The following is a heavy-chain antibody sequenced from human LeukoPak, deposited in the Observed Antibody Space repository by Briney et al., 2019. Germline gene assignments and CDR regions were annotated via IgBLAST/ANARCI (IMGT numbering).Heavy chain of an antibody. V-gene: IGHV3-23*01. Sequence: GGSLRLSCAASGFTFSSYAMSWVRQAPGKGLEWVSAISGSGGSTYYADSVKGRFTISRDNSKNTLYLQMNSLRAEDTAVYYCARVKPLLLWFGELFRWGQGTLVTISS. CDR2: ISGSGGST. D-gene: IGHD3-10*01. J-gene: IGHJ4*02. CDR1: GFTFSSYA. CDR3: ARVKPLLLWFGELFR.